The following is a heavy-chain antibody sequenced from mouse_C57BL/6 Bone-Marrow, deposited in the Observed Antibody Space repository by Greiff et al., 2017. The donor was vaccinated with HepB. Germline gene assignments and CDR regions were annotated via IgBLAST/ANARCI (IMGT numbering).Heavy chain of an antibody. V-gene: IGHV5-17*01. CDR2: ISSGSSTI. D-gene: IGHD3-2*01. CDR1: GFTFSDYG. Sequence: EVKVVESGGGLVKPGGSLKLSCAASGFTFSDYGMHWVRQAPEKGLEWVAYISSGSSTIYYADTVKGRFTISRDNAKNTLFLKMTSLRSEDTAMYYCARDRRFAYWGQGTLVTVSA. J-gene: IGHJ3*01. CDR3: ARDRRFAY.